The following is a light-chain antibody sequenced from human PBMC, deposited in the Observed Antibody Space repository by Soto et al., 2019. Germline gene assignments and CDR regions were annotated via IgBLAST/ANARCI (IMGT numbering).Light chain of an antibody. CDR2: DVD. CDR3: CAYKARTTLSWV. V-gene: IGLV2-14*03. J-gene: IGLJ3*02. Sequence: QSALTQPTSVSGSPGQSITISCTGVSSDIGGYNHVSWYQQHPGKVPRLIIYDVDNRPLGVSNRFSGSQSGNMASLTISGLQAEDEADYYCCAYKARTTLSWVFGGGTKLTVL. CDR1: SSDIGGYNH.